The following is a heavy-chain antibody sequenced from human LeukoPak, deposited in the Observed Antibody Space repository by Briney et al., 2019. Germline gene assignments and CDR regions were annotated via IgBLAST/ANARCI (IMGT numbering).Heavy chain of an antibody. J-gene: IGHJ4*02. Sequence: PGGSLRLSCAASGLTFNYAWINWVRQAPGKGLEWVSSISSSSSYIYYADSVKGRFTISRDNAKNSLSLQMNSLRAEDTAVYYCARWVAATGTPFDYWGQGTLVTVSS. CDR1: GLTFNYAW. CDR2: ISSSSSYI. D-gene: IGHD6-13*01. CDR3: ARWVAATGTPFDY. V-gene: IGHV3-21*01.